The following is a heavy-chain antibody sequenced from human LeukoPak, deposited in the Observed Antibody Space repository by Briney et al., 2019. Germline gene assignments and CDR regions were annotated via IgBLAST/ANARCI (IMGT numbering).Heavy chain of an antibody. Sequence: SETLSLTCTVSGGSISSSIYYWAWVRQPPGKGLEWIGTVFYNGATQYSPSLRSRVTISIDTSTNQFSLKLTSVTAADTALYYCAAQYSSGWESEYWGQGTLVTVSS. D-gene: IGHD6-19*01. CDR3: AAQYSSGWESEY. V-gene: IGHV4-39*07. CDR1: GGSISSSIYY. J-gene: IGHJ4*02. CDR2: VFYNGAT.